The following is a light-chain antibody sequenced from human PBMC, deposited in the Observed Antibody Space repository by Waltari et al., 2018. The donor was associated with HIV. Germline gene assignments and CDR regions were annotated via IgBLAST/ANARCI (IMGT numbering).Light chain of an antibody. CDR3: ATWDDSLNAWV. V-gene: IGLV1-44*01. Sequence: QSVLNQSPSASGTPGQRVIISCSGSSSNIGSNTVPWYQQFPGTAPKLLIYSYGQRPSGVPERFSGSKSATSASLAISGLRSEDVADYYCATWDDSLNAWVFGGGTKLTVL. J-gene: IGLJ3*02. CDR1: SSNIGSNT. CDR2: SYG.